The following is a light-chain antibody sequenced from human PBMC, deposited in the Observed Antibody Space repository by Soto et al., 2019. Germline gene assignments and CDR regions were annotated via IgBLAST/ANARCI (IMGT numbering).Light chain of an antibody. Sequence: QSALTQPRSVSGSPGQSVTISCTGTSSDVDGYNLVSWYQQHPGKAPKLMIYEGSKRPSGVSNRFSGSKSGNTASLTISGLQAEDEADYYCCSYAGSSTFYVFGTGTKVTVL. CDR3: CSYAGSSTFYV. CDR2: EGS. CDR1: SSDVDGYNL. J-gene: IGLJ1*01. V-gene: IGLV2-23*01.